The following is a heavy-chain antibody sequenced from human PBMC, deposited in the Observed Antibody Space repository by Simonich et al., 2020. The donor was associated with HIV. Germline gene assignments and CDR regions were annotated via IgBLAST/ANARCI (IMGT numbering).Heavy chain of an antibody. V-gene: IGHV1-18*01. J-gene: IGHJ6*03. CDR1: GYIFTSDA. Sequence: QVQLVQSGAEVKKPGASVKVSCKTSGYIFTSDAISWVRQAPGQGFEWMGWISAYDGNTNYAQTLQGRVTMTTDTSTSTAYMELRSLRSDATAVYYCARGSPQDPYYYYYYMDVWGKGTTVTVSS. CDR2: ISAYDGNT. CDR3: ARGSPQDPYYYYYYMDV. D-gene: IGHD2-15*01.